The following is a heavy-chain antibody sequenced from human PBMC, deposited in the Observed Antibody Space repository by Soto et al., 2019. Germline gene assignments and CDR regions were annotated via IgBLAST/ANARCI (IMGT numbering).Heavy chain of an antibody. J-gene: IGHJ6*03. CDR2: ISSSSSYI. CDR3: ARDYSVAATPPFDSYYMDV. V-gene: IGHV3-21*01. Sequence: PGGSLRLSCAASGFTFSSYSMNWVRQAPGKGLEWVSSISSSSSYIYYADSVKGRFTISRDNAKNSLYLQMNSLRAEDTAVYYCARDYSVAATPPFDSYYMDVWGKGTTVTVSS. D-gene: IGHD2-15*01. CDR1: GFTFSSYS.